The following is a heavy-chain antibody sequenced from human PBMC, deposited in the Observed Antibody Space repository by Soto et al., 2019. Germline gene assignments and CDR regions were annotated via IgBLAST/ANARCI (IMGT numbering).Heavy chain of an antibody. V-gene: IGHV3-7*01. CDR1: GFTFSTYW. Sequence: PGGSLRLSCAASGFTFSTYWMSWVRQAPGKGLEWVGNIKQDGSGENYVDSVKGRFTISRDNANHSLYLQMNSLRDEDTAVYYCARGYVDYYGSGSSIKWDYYYYYGMDVWGQGTTVTVSS. D-gene: IGHD3-10*01. J-gene: IGHJ6*02. CDR3: ARGYVDYYGSGSSIKWDYYYYYGMDV. CDR2: IKQDGSGE.